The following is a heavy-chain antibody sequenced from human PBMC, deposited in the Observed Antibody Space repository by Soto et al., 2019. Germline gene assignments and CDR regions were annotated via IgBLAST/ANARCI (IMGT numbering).Heavy chain of an antibody. D-gene: IGHD4-17*01. Sequence: GGSLRLSCAASGFTFTNAWMSWVRQAPGKGLECVGRIKRKTDGGTTDYAAPVNGRFTISRDDSKNTLYLQMNSLKTEDTAVYYCTTIEMTIPQAFDIWGQGTMVTVSS. CDR2: IKRKTDGGTT. CDR1: GFTFTNAW. V-gene: IGHV3-15*01. CDR3: TTIEMTIPQAFDI. J-gene: IGHJ3*02.